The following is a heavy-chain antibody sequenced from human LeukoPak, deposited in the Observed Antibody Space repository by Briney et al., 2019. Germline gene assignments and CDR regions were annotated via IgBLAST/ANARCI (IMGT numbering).Heavy chain of an antibody. D-gene: IGHD6-13*01. CDR2: IRYDGSNK. CDR3: ARGSFSSSWYEFAY. J-gene: IGHJ4*02. Sequence: GGSLRLSCAASGFTFSSYGMHWVRQAPGKGLEWVAFIRYDGSNKYYADSVKGRFTISRDNSKNSLYLQMNSLRAEDTAVYYCARGSFSSSWYEFAYWGQGTLVTVSS. CDR1: GFTFSSYG. V-gene: IGHV3-30*02.